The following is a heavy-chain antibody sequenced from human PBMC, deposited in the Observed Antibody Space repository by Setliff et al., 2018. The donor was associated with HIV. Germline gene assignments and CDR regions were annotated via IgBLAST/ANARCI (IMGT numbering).Heavy chain of an antibody. J-gene: IGHJ6*02. V-gene: IGHV4-59*08. CDR2: ISYRGIT. D-gene: IGHD5-12*01. CDR3: ARGLRSDNYYFHGMDV. Sequence: SETLSLTCTVSGGSINDYYWTWIRQPPGKRLEWIGYISYRGITNYSPSLKSRVSMSVDTSKNQFSLRLSSVTATDTAIYFCARGLRSDNYYFHGMDVWGQGTTVTV. CDR1: GGSINDYY.